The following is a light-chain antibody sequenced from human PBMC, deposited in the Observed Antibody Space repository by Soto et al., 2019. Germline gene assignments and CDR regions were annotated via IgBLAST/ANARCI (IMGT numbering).Light chain of an antibody. Sequence: DIQMTQSPSSLSASVGDRVTITCRASQSISRFLNWYQHRPGKAPKLLIYAASTLQSGVPSRFSGSGSGTDFTLTISSMQTEDFATYYCQQSFNTPRTFGQGTKVDIK. CDR3: QQSFNTPRT. CDR1: QSISRF. V-gene: IGKV1-39*01. CDR2: AAS. J-gene: IGKJ1*01.